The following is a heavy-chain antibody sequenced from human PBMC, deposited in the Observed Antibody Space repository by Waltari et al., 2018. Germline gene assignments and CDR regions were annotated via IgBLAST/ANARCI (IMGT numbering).Heavy chain of an antibody. CDR1: GGSFSGYH. Sequence: QVQLQQWGAGLLKPSETLSLTCPVSGGSFSGYHWSWLRQPPGKGLEWIGEINHSGSTNYNPSLKSRVTISVDTSKNQFSLKLSSVTAADTAVYYCAREVDYIWGSYRKGGWFDPWGQGTLVTVSS. D-gene: IGHD3-16*02. CDR3: AREVDYIWGSYRKGGWFDP. J-gene: IGHJ5*02. CDR2: INHSGST. V-gene: IGHV4-34*01.